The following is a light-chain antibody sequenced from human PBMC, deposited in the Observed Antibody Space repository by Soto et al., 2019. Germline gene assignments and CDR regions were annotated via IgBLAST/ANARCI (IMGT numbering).Light chain of an antibody. CDR2: AAS. CDR3: QQTYNTPWT. V-gene: IGKV1-39*01. CDR1: QTISTY. J-gene: IGKJ1*01. Sequence: DIQMTQSPSSLSASVGDRVTITFRASQTISTYLNWYQQKPGKAPKLLIFAASSLQSGVPSRFSGSGSGTDFTLTISSLQPEDFTTYYCQQTYNTPWTFGQGTKVDIK.